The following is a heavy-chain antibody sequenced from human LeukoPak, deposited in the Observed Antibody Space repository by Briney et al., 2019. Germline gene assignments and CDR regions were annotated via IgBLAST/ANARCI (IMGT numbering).Heavy chain of an antibody. CDR1: GGTISSYC. CDR2: IYYSGST. J-gene: IGHJ3*02. Sequence: SETLSLTCTASGGTISSYCWCWIRQPPGKGLEWIGYIYYSGSTNYNPSLKSRVTISVDTSKNQFSLKLSSVTAADTAVYYWARDAGLMGATGAFDIWGQGTMVTVSS. CDR3: ARDAGLMGATGAFDI. D-gene: IGHD1-26*01. V-gene: IGHV4-59*01.